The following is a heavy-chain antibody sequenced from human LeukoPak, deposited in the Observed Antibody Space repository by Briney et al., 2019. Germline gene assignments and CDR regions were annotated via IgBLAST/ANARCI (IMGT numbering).Heavy chain of an antibody. D-gene: IGHD6-13*01. CDR1: GFTFSSYS. J-gene: IGHJ1*01. Sequence: GGSLRLSCAASGFTFSSYSMNWVRQAPGKGLEWVSSISSNSAYIYSADSVKGRFTTSRDNAKNSLYLQMNSLRAEDTAVYYCATPAAGPRAEYSQHWGQGTLVTVSS. CDR2: ISSNSAYI. V-gene: IGHV3-21*01. CDR3: ATPAAGPRAEYSQH.